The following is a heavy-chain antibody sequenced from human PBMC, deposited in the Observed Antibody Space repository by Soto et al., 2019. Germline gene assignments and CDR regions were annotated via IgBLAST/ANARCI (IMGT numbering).Heavy chain of an antibody. V-gene: IGHV3-23*01. J-gene: IGHJ4*02. CDR3: AKDRNYPRDQFHY. D-gene: IGHD1-7*01. Sequence: EVQLLESGGGLVQPGGSLRLSCTASGFTFRNYAMIWVRQAPGKGLQWVSGISDSGAVIFHADSVRGRFTISRDNSKNTIFLHMDSLRAEDTAVYYCAKDRNYPRDQFHYWGQGTLVTVSS. CDR1: GFTFRNYA. CDR2: ISDSGAVI.